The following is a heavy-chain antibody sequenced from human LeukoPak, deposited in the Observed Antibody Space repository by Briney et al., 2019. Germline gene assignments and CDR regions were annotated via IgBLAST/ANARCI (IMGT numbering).Heavy chain of an antibody. CDR3: ARYSPRDIVVVPAASYYYMDV. Sequence: SETLSLTCAVSGGSISGSNWWSWVRQPPGKGLEWIGEIYHSGSTNYNPSLKSRVTISVDKSKNQFSLKLSSVTAADTAVYYCARYSPRDIVVVPAASYYYMDVWGKGTTVTVSS. V-gene: IGHV4-4*02. D-gene: IGHD2-2*01. CDR2: IYHSGST. CDR1: GGSISGSNW. J-gene: IGHJ6*03.